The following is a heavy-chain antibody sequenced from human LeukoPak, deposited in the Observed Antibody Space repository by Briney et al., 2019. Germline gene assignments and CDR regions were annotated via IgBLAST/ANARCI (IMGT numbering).Heavy chain of an antibody. CDR2: MNPNSGNT. D-gene: IGHD6-19*01. CDR1: GYTFTSYD. Sequence: ASVNVSCKASGYTFTSYDINWVRQATGQGLEWMGWMNPNSGNTGYAQKFQGRVIMTRNTSISTAYMELSSLRSEDTAVYYCARVGQWLVLYYYYYYGMDVWGQGTTVTVSS. V-gene: IGHV1-8*01. CDR3: ARVGQWLVLYYYYYYGMDV. J-gene: IGHJ6*02.